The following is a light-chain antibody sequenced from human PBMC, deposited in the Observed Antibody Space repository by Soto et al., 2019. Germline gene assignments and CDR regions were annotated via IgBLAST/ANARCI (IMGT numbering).Light chain of an antibody. J-gene: IGLJ1*01. V-gene: IGLV2-18*02. CDR1: GSDIGTYNR. CDR3: SSYTSSSTYV. Sequence: QSALTQPPSVSGSPGQSVAISCSGTGSDIGTYNRVSWYQQPPGTAPKLMIYDVSDRPSGVPDRFSGSKSGNTASLTISGLPAEDEADYYCSSYTSSSTYVFGTGTKLTVL. CDR2: DVS.